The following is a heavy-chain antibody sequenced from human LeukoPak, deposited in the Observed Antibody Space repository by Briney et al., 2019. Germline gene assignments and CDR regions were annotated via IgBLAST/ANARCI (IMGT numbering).Heavy chain of an antibody. Sequence: SVKVSCKASVGTLSSYAISWVRQAPGQGLEWMGGVIPIFGTANYAQKFQGRATITTDESTTTAYMELSSLRSEDTAVYYCAVGSSSSFVNYMDVWGKGTTVTVSS. CDR2: VIPIFGTA. CDR3: AVGSSSSFVNYMDV. V-gene: IGHV1-69*05. D-gene: IGHD6-6*01. J-gene: IGHJ6*03. CDR1: VGTLSSYA.